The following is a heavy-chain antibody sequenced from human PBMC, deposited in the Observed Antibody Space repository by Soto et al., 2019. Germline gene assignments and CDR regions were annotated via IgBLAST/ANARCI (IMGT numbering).Heavy chain of an antibody. CDR3: ARAQGWDWNYISAQTTYYYYGMDV. J-gene: IGHJ6*02. CDR1: GGTFSSYA. CDR2: IIPIFGTA. V-gene: IGHV1-69*01. Sequence: QVPLVQSGAEVKKPGSSVKVSCKASGGTFSSYAISWVRQAPGQGLEWMGGIIPIFGTANYAQKFQGRVTITADESTSTAYMELSSLRSEDTAVYYCARAQGWDWNYISAQTTYYYYGMDVWGQGTTVTVSS. D-gene: IGHD1-7*01.